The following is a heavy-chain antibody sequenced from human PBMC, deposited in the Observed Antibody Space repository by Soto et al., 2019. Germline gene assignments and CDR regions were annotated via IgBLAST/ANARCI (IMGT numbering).Heavy chain of an antibody. V-gene: IGHV3-23*01. D-gene: IGHD2-15*01. CDR2: ISGSGGST. J-gene: IGHJ4*02. Sequence: WGSLRLSCAASGFTFSSYVMSWVRQAPGKGLEWVSAISGSGGSTYYADSVKGRFTISRDNSENTLYLQMNSLRSEDTAVYYCARSLSRRSVLDYWGQGTLVTVSS. CDR3: ARSLSRRSVLDY. CDR1: GFTFSSYV.